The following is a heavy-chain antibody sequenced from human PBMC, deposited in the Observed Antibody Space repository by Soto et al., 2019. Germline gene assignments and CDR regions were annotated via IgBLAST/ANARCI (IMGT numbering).Heavy chain of an antibody. J-gene: IGHJ4*02. Sequence: TSETLSLTCTVSGDSFSSSSYYWGWIRQPPGKGLEWIGSISYSGSTYYKSSLKSRVTISVDTSKNQFTLWLSSVTAADTAVYYCARHGTGIVAAGLYRYIDDWGQGTPVTVSS. CDR3: ARHGTGIVAAGLYRYIDD. V-gene: IGHV4-39*01. D-gene: IGHD6-13*01. CDR1: GDSFSSSSYY. CDR2: ISYSGST.